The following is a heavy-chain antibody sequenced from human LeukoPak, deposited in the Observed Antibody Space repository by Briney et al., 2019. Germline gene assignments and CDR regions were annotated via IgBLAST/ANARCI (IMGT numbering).Heavy chain of an antibody. CDR3: ARGAYSSGWDYFDY. Sequence: SEALSLTRTVSGGSISSYYWSWIRQPAGKGLEWIGRIFSSGSTNYNPSLRSRVTMSVDTSNNQFSLKLTSVTAADTAVYYCARGAYSSGWDYFDYWGQGTLVTVSS. CDR1: GGSISSYY. V-gene: IGHV4-4*07. CDR2: IFSSGST. J-gene: IGHJ4*02. D-gene: IGHD6-19*01.